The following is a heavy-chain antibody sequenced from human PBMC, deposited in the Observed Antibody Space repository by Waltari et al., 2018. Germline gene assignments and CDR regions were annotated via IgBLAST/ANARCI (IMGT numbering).Heavy chain of an antibody. CDR3: AKASAWLGGLDC. CDR1: GFTFSGYA. CDR2: ISGSGGSR. V-gene: IGHV3-23*01. J-gene: IGHJ4*02. D-gene: IGHD3-22*01. Sequence: EVQVLESGGGLVQPGGSLRLSCAASGFTFSGYAMSWVRQAPGEGLEWVSSISGSGGSRYYADPVKGRFTLSRDNSKNTVYLQMNSLRVDDTAIYYCAKASAWLGGLDCWGPGTLVAVSS.